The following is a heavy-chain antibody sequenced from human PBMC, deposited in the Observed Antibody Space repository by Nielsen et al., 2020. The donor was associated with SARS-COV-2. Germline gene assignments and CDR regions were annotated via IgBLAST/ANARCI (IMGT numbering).Heavy chain of an antibody. CDR2: ISGSGGST. CDR1: GFTFSSYA. J-gene: IGHJ3*02. V-gene: IGHV3-23*01. D-gene: IGHD5/OR15-5a*01. Sequence: GESLKISCAASGFTFSSYAMSWVRQAPGKGLEWVSAISGSGGSTYYADSVKGRFTISRDNSKNTLYLQMNSLRAEDTAVYYCAKGLRGPDAFDIWGQGTMVPSPQ. CDR3: AKGLRGPDAFDI.